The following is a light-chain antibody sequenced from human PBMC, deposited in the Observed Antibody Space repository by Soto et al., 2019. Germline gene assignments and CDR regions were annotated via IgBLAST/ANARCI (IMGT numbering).Light chain of an antibody. J-gene: IGKJ1*01. CDR3: QQYHSYSDT. CDR1: QTIDSW. CDR2: KAS. V-gene: IGKV1-5*03. Sequence: DIQIAQASSPLSVSVGDRVSITCRACQTIDSWLAWYQQRPGKPPNLLIYKASTLASGVPSRFSGSGSGTEFTLTINSLQPDDFATYYCQQYHSYSDTFGQGTKVDIK.